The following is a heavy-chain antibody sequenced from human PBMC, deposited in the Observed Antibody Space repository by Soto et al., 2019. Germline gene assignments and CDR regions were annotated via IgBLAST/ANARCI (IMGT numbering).Heavy chain of an antibody. CDR2: SNYSGPT. D-gene: IGHD6-13*01. V-gene: IGHV4-39*01. CDR3: ARHGAYSTSVYYYYGMDV. Sequence: SETLSLTCTVSGGAINSTVYYWGWIRQPPGKDLECIGSSNYSGPTYYSPSLQSRVTISLDTAKNHFSLNLRSVTAADTAVYYCARHGAYSTSVYYYYGMDVWGQGTTVTVSS. J-gene: IGHJ6*02. CDR1: GGAINSTVYY.